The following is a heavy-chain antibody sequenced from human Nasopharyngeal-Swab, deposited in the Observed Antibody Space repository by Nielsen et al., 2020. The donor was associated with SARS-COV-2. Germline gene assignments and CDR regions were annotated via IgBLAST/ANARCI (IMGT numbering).Heavy chain of an antibody. V-gene: IGHV4-4*07. CDR3: ARVGVAVAGAYNWFDP. Sequence: SETLSLTYTVSGGSISSYYWSWIRQPAGKGLEWIGRIYTSGSTNYNPSLKSRVTMSVDTSKNQFSLKLSSVTAADTAVYYCARVGVAVAGAYNWFDPWGQGTLVTFSS. CDR2: IYTSGST. CDR1: GGSISSYY. J-gene: IGHJ5*02. D-gene: IGHD6-19*01.